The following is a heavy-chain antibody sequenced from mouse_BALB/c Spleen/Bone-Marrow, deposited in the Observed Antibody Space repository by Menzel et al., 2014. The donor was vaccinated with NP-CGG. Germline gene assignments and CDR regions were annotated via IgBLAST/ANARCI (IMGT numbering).Heavy chain of an antibody. CDR1: GFSLTSYG. Sequence: VHLVESGPGLVAPSQSLSITCTVSGFSLTSYGVHWVRQPPGKGLEWLGVIWAGGSTNYNSALMSRLNISKDNYKSKVFLKMNSLQTENTAMFYCAREGGYYYGSRVAWFAYWGQGTLVTVSA. V-gene: IGHV2-9*02. D-gene: IGHD1-1*01. CDR3: AREGGYYYGSRVAWFAY. CDR2: IWAGGST. J-gene: IGHJ3*01.